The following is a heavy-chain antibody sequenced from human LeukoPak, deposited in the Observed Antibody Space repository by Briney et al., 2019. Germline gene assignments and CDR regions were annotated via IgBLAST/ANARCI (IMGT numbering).Heavy chain of an antibody. CDR1: GYTFTSYA. CDR3: ARVYYDFWSAVGRWFDP. CDR2: IIPIFGTA. J-gene: IGHJ5*02. Sequence: ASVKVSCKASGYTFTSYAISWVRQAPGQGLEWMGGIIPIFGTANYAQKFQGRVTITADKSTSTAYMELSSLRSEDTAVYYCARVYYDFWSAVGRWFDPWGQGTLVTVSS. D-gene: IGHD3-3*01. V-gene: IGHV1-69*06.